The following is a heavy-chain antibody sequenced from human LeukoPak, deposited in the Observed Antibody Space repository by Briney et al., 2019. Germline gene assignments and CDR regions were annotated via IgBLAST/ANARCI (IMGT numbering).Heavy chain of an antibody. CDR3: AKPNIAARSAPLDY. J-gene: IGHJ4*02. D-gene: IGHD6-6*01. Sequence: PGGSLRLSCAASGFTFSSYGMHWVRQAPGKGLARVAFIRYDGSNKYYADSVKRRFTISRDNSKNTPYLPTTSLRAEDTAVYSCAKPNIAARSAPLDYRGKGTMVTVSS. CDR1: GFTFSSYG. V-gene: IGHV3-30*02. CDR2: IRYDGSNK.